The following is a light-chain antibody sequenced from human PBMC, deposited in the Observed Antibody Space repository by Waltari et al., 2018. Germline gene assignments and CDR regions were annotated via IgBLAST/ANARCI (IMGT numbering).Light chain of an antibody. J-gene: IGLJ3*02. CDR1: SSDVGTYNL. CDR3: CSCVGSSTVM. V-gene: IGLV2-23*02. CDR2: DVT. Sequence: QSALTQPASVSGSPGQSITISCTGSSSDVGTYNLVSWYQQQPGKVPKLLIYDVTKPPSVVSNCVSGSKSGNTASLTISGLQAEDEADYYCCSCVGSSTVMFGGGTKLTVL.